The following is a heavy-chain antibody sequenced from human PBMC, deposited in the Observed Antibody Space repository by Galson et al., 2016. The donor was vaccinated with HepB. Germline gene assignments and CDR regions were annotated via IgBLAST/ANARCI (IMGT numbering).Heavy chain of an antibody. J-gene: IGHJ5*02. CDR2: MYYGGRT. Sequence: ETLSLTCTVSGASVTSYYWSWIRQPPGKGLEWIGCMYYGGRTDYSPSLKRRVTMSADTTKNQFTLRLSSVTAADTAVYYCARQQVGNNWFDPWGQGTLVTVSS. CDR3: ARQQVGNNWFDP. V-gene: IGHV4-59*02. CDR1: GASVTSYY.